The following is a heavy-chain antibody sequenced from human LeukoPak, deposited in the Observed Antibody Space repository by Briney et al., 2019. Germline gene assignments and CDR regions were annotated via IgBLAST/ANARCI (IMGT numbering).Heavy chain of an antibody. CDR2: IKQDGSET. CDR3: ARGRGGIVVVPAAIRYYYYMDV. V-gene: IGHV3-7*01. J-gene: IGHJ6*03. D-gene: IGHD2-2*01. Sequence: WIRQPPGKGLEWVANIKQDGSETTYADSVRGRFTISRDNAKNSLYLQMNSLRAEDTAVFYCARGRGGIVVVPAAIRYYYYMDVWGKGTTVTVSS.